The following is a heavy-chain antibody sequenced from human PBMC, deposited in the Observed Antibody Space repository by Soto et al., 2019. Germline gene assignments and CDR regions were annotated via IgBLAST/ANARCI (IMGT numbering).Heavy chain of an antibody. Sequence: GGSLRLSCAASGFTFSSYAMSWVRQAPGKGLEWVAVISDDGSNKYYADSVKGRFTISRDNSKNTLYLQMNSLRAEDTAVYYCARDTGNIVVVPAAMQLDYWGQGTLVTVSS. V-gene: IGHV3-33*08. J-gene: IGHJ4*02. CDR3: ARDTGNIVVVPAAMQLDY. CDR1: GFTFSSYA. D-gene: IGHD2-2*01. CDR2: ISDDGSNK.